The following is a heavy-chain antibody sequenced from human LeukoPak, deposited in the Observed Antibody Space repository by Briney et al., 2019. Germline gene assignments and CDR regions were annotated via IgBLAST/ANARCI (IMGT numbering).Heavy chain of an antibody. V-gene: IGHV4-59*01. CDR2: IYYSGST. CDR1: GGSIGSYY. CDR3: ASLFGGVIDY. D-gene: IGHD3-16*01. J-gene: IGHJ4*02. Sequence: PSETLSLTCTVSGGSIGSYYWSWIRQPPGKGLEWIGYIYYSGSTNYNPSLKSRVTISVDTSKNQFSLKLSSVTAADTAVYYCASLFGGVIDYWGQGTLVTVSS.